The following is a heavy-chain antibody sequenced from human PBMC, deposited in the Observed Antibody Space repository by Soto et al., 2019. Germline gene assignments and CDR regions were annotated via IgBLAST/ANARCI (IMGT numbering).Heavy chain of an antibody. V-gene: IGHV5-51*01. D-gene: IGHD3-10*02. CDR1: GYSFPNFW. J-gene: IGHJ6*02. Sequence: GESLKISCQGSGYSFPNFWIGWVRQMPGKGLEWMGIIYPVDSDTRYNPSFQGQVTISVDKPTSTAYIEWNSLKASDTAMYYCARSSHDVLLGMDVWGQGTTVTAP. CDR3: ARSSHDVLLGMDV. CDR2: IYPVDSDT.